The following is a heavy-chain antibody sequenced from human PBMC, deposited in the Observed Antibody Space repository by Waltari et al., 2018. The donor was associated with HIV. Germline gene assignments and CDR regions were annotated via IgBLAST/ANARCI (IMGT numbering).Heavy chain of an antibody. J-gene: IGHJ4*02. Sequence: EVQLVESGGGLVQPGGSQRLSCEASGFTFSSFWLHWVHHLPGKGLEWVARISSDGRATTYVDSVKGRFTVSRDNAKNTLSLQMNSLRAEDTAVYYCARGVTVATITPFDQWGQGTLVTVSS. V-gene: IGHV3-74*01. CDR2: ISSDGRAT. D-gene: IGHD5-12*01. CDR3: ARGVTVATITPFDQ. CDR1: GFTFSSFW.